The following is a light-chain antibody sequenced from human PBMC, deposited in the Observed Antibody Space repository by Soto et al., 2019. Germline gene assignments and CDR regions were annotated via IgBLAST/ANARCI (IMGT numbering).Light chain of an antibody. J-gene: IGKJ5*01. CDR3: QQYNNWPPSIT. Sequence: EIVMTQSPGTLSVSPEERATLSCRASQSISNNLAWYQQKPGQAPRLLIYGASTRDTGIPARFSGSGSGTEFTLTISSLQSEDFGVYYCQQYNNWPPSITFGQGTRLENK. CDR2: GAS. CDR1: QSISNN. V-gene: IGKV3-15*01.